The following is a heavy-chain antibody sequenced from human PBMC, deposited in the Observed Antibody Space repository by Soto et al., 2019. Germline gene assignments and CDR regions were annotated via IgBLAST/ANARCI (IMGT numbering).Heavy chain of an antibody. CDR1: GFTFSSYS. CDR3: AREKASEYRAAYNAFDI. CDR2: ISSSSSTI. V-gene: IGHV3-48*01. Sequence: EVQLVESGGGLVQPGGSLRLSCAASGFTFSSYSMNWVRQAPGKGLEWVSYISSSSSTIYYADSVKGRFTISRDNAKNSLYLQMNSLRAEDTAVYYCAREKASEYRAAYNAFDIWGQGTMVTVSS. D-gene: IGHD2-2*01. J-gene: IGHJ3*02.